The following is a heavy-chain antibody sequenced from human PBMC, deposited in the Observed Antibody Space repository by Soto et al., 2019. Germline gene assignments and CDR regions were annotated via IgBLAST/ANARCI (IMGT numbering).Heavy chain of an antibody. V-gene: IGHV3-23*01. D-gene: IGHD6-19*01. CDR2: ISGSGGST. J-gene: IGHJ6*02. Sequence: PGGSLRLSCAASGFTFSSYAMSWVRQAPGKGLEWVSAISGSGGSTYYADSVKGRFTISRDNSKNTLYLQMNSLRAEDTAVYYCAKVLSPYSSGWTVGGMDVRGQGTTVTVSS. CDR1: GFTFSSYA. CDR3: AKVLSPYSSGWTVGGMDV.